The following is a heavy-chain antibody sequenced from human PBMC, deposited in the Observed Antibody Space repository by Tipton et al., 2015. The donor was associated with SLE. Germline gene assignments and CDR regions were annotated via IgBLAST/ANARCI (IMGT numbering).Heavy chain of an antibody. CDR1: GGSINSGGYY. D-gene: IGHD6-19*01. J-gene: IGHJ3*02. V-gene: IGHV4-31*02. Sequence: LRLSCTVSGGSINSGGYYWSWIRQHPGKGLEWIGYICYSGSTYYNPSLKSRVTISVDTSKNQFSLKLSSVTAADTAVYYCARDSSAWYQAFDIWGQGTMVTVSS. CDR3: ARDSSAWYQAFDI. CDR2: ICYSGST.